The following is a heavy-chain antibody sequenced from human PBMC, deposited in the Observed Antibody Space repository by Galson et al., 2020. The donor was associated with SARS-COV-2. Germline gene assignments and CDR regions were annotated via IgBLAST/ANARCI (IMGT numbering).Heavy chain of an antibody. CDR2: IFSDGNYK. V-gene: IGHV3-33*01. D-gene: IGHD1-1*01. CDR1: GFMFSNYG. CDR3: ARREEDNKRGGLEH. Sequence: GESLKISCAASGFMFSNYGMHWVRQAPGKGLEWVAVIFSDGNYKYYGDSVKGRFTISRDNSKNTVYLQMNSLTAEDTAVYYCARREEDNKRGGLEHGGQGILVTVSS. J-gene: IGHJ4*02.